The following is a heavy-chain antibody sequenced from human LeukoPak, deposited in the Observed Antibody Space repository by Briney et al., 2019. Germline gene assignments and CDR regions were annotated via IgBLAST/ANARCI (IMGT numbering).Heavy chain of an antibody. CDR3: VFYDFWSGYDTSDI. D-gene: IGHD3-3*01. J-gene: IGHJ3*02. CDR1: GFTFSSYA. CDR2: IWHDGSNK. Sequence: GGSLRLSCAASGFTFSSYAMSWVRQAPGKGLEWVAVIWHDGSNKYYADSVRGRFTISRDNSKNTLYLQMNSLRAEDTAVYHCVFYDFWSGYDTSDIWGQGTLVTVSS. V-gene: IGHV3-33*08.